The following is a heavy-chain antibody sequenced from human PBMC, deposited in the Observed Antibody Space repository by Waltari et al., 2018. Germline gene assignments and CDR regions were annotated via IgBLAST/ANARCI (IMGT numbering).Heavy chain of an antibody. V-gene: IGHV2-5*01. Sequence: QITLKESGPTLVKPTQTLTLTCTFSGFSLSTSGVGVGWIRQPPGKALEWLALISWNDDKRYSPSLKSRLTITKDTSKNQVVITMTNMDPVDTATYYCARSGWYLNYYYGMDVWGQGTTVTVSS. CDR1: GFSLSTSGVG. CDR2: ISWNDDK. CDR3: ARSGWYLNYYYGMDV. J-gene: IGHJ6*02. D-gene: IGHD6-19*01.